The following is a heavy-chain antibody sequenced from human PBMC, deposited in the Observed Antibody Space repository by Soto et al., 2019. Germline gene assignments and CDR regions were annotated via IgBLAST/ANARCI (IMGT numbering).Heavy chain of an antibody. Sequence: QVQLVQSGAEVKKPGSSVTVSCKASGGTFSSDAISWVRQAPGQGLEWMGGIIPTFGAPNYAQKFQGAVTITADESTSTAYMELSSLRSEDTALYYCARSPRAGYPYGMDVWGQGTMVTVSS. CDR3: ARSPRAGYPYGMDV. V-gene: IGHV1-69*01. D-gene: IGHD5-12*01. CDR2: IIPTFGAP. CDR1: GGTFSSDA. J-gene: IGHJ6*02.